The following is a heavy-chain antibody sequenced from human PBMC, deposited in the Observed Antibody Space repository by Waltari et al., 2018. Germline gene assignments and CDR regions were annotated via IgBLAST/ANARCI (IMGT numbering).Heavy chain of an antibody. CDR3: ARDGSSWNYYYGMDV. CDR1: GFTFSSYS. CDR2: IWYDGRNK. Sequence: VQLVESGGGLVKPGGSLRLSCAASGFTFSSYSMNWVRQAPGKGLGWVAVIWYDGRNKYYADSVKGRFTISRDNSKNTLYLQMNSLRAEDTAVYYCARDGSSWNYYYGMDVWGQGTTVTVSS. V-gene: IGHV3-33*08. D-gene: IGHD6-13*01. J-gene: IGHJ6*02.